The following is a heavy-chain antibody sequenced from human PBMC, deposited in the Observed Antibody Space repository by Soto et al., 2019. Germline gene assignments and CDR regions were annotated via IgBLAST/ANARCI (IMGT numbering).Heavy chain of an antibody. CDR2: VYYSGST. Sequence: PSETLSLTCTVSGGSISSSTYYWGCIRQPPGKGLEWIGSVYYSGSTYYNPSLKSRVTISVDTSNNQFSLKLNPVTAADTAVYYCARHQYYYDSSGYTLDYWGQGTLVTVSS. V-gene: IGHV4-39*01. CDR1: GGSISSSTYY. CDR3: ARHQYYYDSSGYTLDY. D-gene: IGHD3-22*01. J-gene: IGHJ4*02.